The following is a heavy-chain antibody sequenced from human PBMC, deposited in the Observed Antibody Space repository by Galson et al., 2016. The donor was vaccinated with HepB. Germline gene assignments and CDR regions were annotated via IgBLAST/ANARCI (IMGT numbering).Heavy chain of an antibody. D-gene: IGHD3-22*01. J-gene: IGHJ4*02. Sequence: SLRLSCAASGFTFSSYAMRWVRQAPGKGLEWVSAISGGGGSTFYADSVKGRFTISRDNSKNTVYLQMNGLRAEDTAVYYCARGMYYYDSSGYPGPFDYWGQGTLVTVSS. CDR1: GFTFSSYA. CDR3: ARGMYYYDSSGYPGPFDY. V-gene: IGHV3-23*01. CDR2: ISGGGGST.